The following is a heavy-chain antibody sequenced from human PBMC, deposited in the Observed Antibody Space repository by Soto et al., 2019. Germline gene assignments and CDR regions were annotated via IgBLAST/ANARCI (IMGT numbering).Heavy chain of an antibody. J-gene: IGHJ3*01. V-gene: IGHV3-53*01. CDR2: VYDADGK. CDR1: GMTVSGKKY. D-gene: IGHD1-1*01. Sequence: GGSLRLSCAVVGMTVSGKKYVAWVHPAPGKGLEWVSGVYDADGKYYADSVKGRFTTSRDSSKTIVYLEMNDLGPEGTAIYYCATWLQREHAYDVWGQGTTVTVSS. CDR3: ATWLQREHAYDV.